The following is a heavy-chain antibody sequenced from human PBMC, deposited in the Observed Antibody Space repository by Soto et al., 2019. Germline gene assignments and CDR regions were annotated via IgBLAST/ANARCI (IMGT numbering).Heavy chain of an antibody. CDR2: VYYSGTT. D-gene: IGHD4-17*01. CDR3: ARTTAVPNTLRSRYFFDY. CDR1: GGSVSDKTYY. J-gene: IGHJ4*02. V-gene: IGHV4-61*01. Sequence: SETLSLTCSVSGGSVSDKTYYWSWIRQPPGKRLEWIGYVYYSGTTNYNPSLKSRVTISVDLSKNRFSLRLSSVTTADTALYYCARTTAVPNTLRSRYFFDYWGQGTLVAVSS.